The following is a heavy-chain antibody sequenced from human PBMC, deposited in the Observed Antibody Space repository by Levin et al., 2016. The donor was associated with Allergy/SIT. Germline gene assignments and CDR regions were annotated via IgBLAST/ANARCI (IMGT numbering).Heavy chain of an antibody. J-gene: IGHJ4*02. CDR3: AREMFGGSGSNYYFDY. V-gene: IGHV3-21*01. CDR2: ISSSSSYI. D-gene: IGHD3-10*01. CDR1: GFTFSSYS. Sequence: GESLKISCAASGFTFSSYSMNWVRQAPGKGLEWVSSISSSSSYIYYADSVKGRFTISRDNAKNSLYLQMNSLRAEDTAVYYCAREMFGGSGSNYYFDYWGQGTLVTVSS.